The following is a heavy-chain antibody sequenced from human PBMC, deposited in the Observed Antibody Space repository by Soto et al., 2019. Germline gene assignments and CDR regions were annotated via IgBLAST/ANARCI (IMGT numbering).Heavy chain of an antibody. CDR3: AKTLNAVATLFHFDY. Sequence: GGSLRLSCAASGFTFDDYAMHWVRQAPGKGLEWVSGISWNSGSIGYADSVKGRFTISRDNAKNSLYLQMNSLRAEDTALYYCAKTLNAVATLFHFDYWGQGTLVTVSS. V-gene: IGHV3-9*01. CDR2: ISWNSGSI. D-gene: IGHD5-12*01. J-gene: IGHJ4*02. CDR1: GFTFDDYA.